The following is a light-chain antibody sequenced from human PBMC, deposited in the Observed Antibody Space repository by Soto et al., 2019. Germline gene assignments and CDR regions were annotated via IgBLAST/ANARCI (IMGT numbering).Light chain of an antibody. CDR2: GAS. CDR1: QSVSSSY. CDR3: QQYNNWPRT. J-gene: IGKJ1*01. Sequence: DIVMTQSPDSLAVSLGERATLSCRASQSVSSSYLAWYQQKPGQAPRLLIYGASTRATGIPARFSGSGSGTEFTLTISSLQSEDFAVYYCQQYNNWPRTFGQGTKVDIK. V-gene: IGKV3-15*01.